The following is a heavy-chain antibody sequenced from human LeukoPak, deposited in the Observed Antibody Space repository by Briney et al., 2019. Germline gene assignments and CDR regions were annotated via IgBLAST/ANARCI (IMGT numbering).Heavy chain of an antibody. D-gene: IGHD3-22*01. V-gene: IGHV3-7*01. CDR2: IRQDGSEK. J-gene: IGHJ4*02. Sequence: GGSLRLSCAASGFTFSSYWMIWVRQAPGKGLEWVANIRQDGSEKYYVASVRGRFTISRDNAKNSLYLQMNSLRREDTAVYYCARLADYDSSGYFDYWGQGTLVTVSS. CDR1: GFTFSSYW. CDR3: ARLADYDSSGYFDY.